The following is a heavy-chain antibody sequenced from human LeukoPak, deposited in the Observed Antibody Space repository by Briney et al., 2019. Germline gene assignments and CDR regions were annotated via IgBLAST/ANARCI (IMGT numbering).Heavy chain of an antibody. J-gene: IGHJ4*02. CDR1: GYTFTGYY. Sequence: ASVKVSCKASGYTFTGYYMHWVRQAPGQGLEWMGWINPNSGGTDYAQKFQGRVTMTRDTSIATAYMELSRLRSDDTAVYYCARDQGEMATVPDYWGQGTLVTVSS. V-gene: IGHV1-2*02. CDR3: ARDQGEMATVPDY. CDR2: INPNSGGT. D-gene: IGHD5-24*01.